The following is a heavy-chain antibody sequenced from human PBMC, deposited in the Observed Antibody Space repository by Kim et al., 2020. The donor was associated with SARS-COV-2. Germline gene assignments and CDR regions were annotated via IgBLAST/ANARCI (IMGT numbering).Heavy chain of an antibody. J-gene: IGHJ4*02. Sequence: ADSVKGRFTISRDNAKNTLYLQMNRPRAEDTAVYYCARRQFSSGWYYFDYWGQGTLVTVSS. D-gene: IGHD6-19*01. V-gene: IGHV3-74*01. CDR3: ARRQFSSGWYYFDY.